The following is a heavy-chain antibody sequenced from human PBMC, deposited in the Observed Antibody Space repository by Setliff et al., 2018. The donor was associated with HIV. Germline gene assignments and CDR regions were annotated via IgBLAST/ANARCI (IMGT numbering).Heavy chain of an antibody. CDR3: ARRFEQWLALDY. D-gene: IGHD6-19*01. Sequence: SETLSLTCTVSGGSISSTRYYWGWIRQPPGKGLEWIGNIYYSGGTDYHPSLKSRVTISVYTSKNQFSLKLGSVTAADTAVYFCARRFEQWLALDYWGEGTLVIVCS. V-gene: IGHV4-39*01. J-gene: IGHJ4*02. CDR1: GGSISSTRYY. CDR2: IYYSGGT.